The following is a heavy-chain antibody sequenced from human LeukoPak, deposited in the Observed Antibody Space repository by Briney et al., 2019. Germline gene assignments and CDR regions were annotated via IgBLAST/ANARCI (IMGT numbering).Heavy chain of an antibody. CDR2: ISAYNGNT. Sequence: ASVKVSCKASGYTFTSYGISWVRQAPGQGLEWMGWISAYNGNTNYAQKLQGRVTMTTDTSTSTAYMELRSLRSDDTAVYYCAMAPCSSTSCYFDYYYYGMDVWGQGTTVTVSS. D-gene: IGHD2-2*01. CDR1: GYTFTSYG. J-gene: IGHJ6*02. CDR3: AMAPCSSTSCYFDYYYYGMDV. V-gene: IGHV1-18*01.